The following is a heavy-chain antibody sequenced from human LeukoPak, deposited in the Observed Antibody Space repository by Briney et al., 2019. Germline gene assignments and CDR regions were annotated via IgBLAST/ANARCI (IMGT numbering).Heavy chain of an antibody. V-gene: IGHV1-69*13. CDR3: ARGDRLLLWFGESAFDI. CDR2: IIPIFGTA. J-gene: IGHJ3*02. CDR1: GGTFSNFA. D-gene: IGHD3-10*01. Sequence: VASVKVSCKASGGTFSNFAISWVRQAPGQGPEWMGGIIPIFGTANYAQKFQGRVTITADESTSTAYMELSSLRSEDTAVYYCARGDRLLLWFGESAFDIWGQGTMVTVSS.